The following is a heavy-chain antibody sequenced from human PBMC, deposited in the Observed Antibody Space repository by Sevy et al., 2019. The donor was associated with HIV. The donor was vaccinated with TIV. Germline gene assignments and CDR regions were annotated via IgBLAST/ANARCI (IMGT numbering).Heavy chain of an antibody. J-gene: IGHJ4*02. CDR2: IIPIFGTA. Sequence: ASVKVSCKASGGTFSSYAISWVRQAPGQGLEWMGGIIPIFGTANYAQKFQGTVTITADESTSTAYMELSSLRSEDTAVYYCARVQRAYDFWSGYYGVWGQGTLVTVSS. D-gene: IGHD3-3*01. CDR1: GGTFSSYA. CDR3: ARVQRAYDFWSGYYGV. V-gene: IGHV1-69*13.